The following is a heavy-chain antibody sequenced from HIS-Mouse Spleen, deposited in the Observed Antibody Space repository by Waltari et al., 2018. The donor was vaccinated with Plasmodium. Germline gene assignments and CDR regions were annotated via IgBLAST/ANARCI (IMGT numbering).Heavy chain of an antibody. CDR1: GGSFRGYY. J-gene: IGHJ4*02. Sequence: QVQLQQWGAGLLKPSETLSLTCAVYGGSFRGYYWSGIRQPPGKGLEWIGEINHSGSTNYNPSLKSRVTISVDTSKNQFSLKLSSVTAADTAVYYCARGPGYSSGWYYFDYWGQGTLVTVSS. CDR2: INHSGST. CDR3: ARGPGYSSGWYYFDY. D-gene: IGHD6-19*01. V-gene: IGHV4-34*01.